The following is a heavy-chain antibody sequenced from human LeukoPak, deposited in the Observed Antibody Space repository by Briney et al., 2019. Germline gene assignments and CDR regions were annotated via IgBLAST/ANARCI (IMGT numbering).Heavy chain of an antibody. CDR2: ISGSGGST. J-gene: IGHJ6*03. CDR3: AMQYYYDSSGYSGRYYYYYYMDV. Sequence: GGSLRLSCAASGFTFSSYAMSWVRQAPGKGLEWVSAISGSGGSTYYADSVKGRFTISRDNSKNTLYLQMNSLRAEDTAVYYCAMQYYYDSSGYSGRYYYYYYMDVWGKGTTVTVSS. CDR1: GFTFSSYA. V-gene: IGHV3-23*01. D-gene: IGHD3-22*01.